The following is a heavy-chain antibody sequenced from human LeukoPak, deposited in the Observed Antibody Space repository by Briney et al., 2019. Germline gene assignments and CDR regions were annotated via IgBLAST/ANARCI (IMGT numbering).Heavy chain of an antibody. V-gene: IGHV4-39*01. J-gene: IGHJ4*02. D-gene: IGHD3-3*01. CDR3: QSRFLEWLLDY. Sequence: SETLSLTCTVSGVSISSNNYYWGWIRQPPGKGLEWIGSIYYGGYTYYNPSLKSRVTISVDTSKNQFSLKLSSVTAADTAIYYCQSRFLEWLLDYWGQGTLVTVSS. CDR1: GVSISSNNYY. CDR2: IYYGGYT.